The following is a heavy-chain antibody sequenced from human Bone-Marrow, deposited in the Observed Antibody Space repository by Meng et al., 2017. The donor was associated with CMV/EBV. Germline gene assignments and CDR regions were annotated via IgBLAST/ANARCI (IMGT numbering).Heavy chain of an antibody. Sequence: GSLRLSCTVSCGSISSSSYYWGWIRQPPGNGLEWIGSIYYSGSTYYNPSLKSRVTISVDTSKNQFSLKLSSVTAADTAVYYCARDFWSGYYDYYYYGMDVWGQGTTVTVSS. D-gene: IGHD3-3*01. CDR1: CGSISSSSYY. CDR2: IYYSGST. CDR3: ARDFWSGYYDYYYYGMDV. J-gene: IGHJ6*02. V-gene: IGHV4-39*07.